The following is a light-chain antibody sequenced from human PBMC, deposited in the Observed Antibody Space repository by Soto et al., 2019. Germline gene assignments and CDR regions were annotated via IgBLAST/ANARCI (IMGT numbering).Light chain of an antibody. V-gene: IGKV3-11*01. Sequence: PGERVTLSCRASQSVGDFLAWYQQKPGLAPRLLIYDVSRRATGTPARFSGSGSGTDFTLTISSLEPEDFAVYYCQHRSTWPGTFGQGTKVDIK. CDR2: DVS. J-gene: IGKJ1*01. CDR1: QSVGDF. CDR3: QHRSTWPGT.